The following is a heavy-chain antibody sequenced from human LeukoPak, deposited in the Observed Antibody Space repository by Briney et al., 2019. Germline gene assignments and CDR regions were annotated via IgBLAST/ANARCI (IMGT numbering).Heavy chain of an antibody. CDR3: TPREISGYYDDAFDI. D-gene: IGHD3-22*01. CDR1: GFTFSNAW. V-gene: IGHV3-15*01. CDR2: IKSKTDGGTA. J-gene: IGHJ3*02. Sequence: GGSLRLSCAASGFTFSNAWMSWVRQAPGKGLEWVGRIKSKTDGGTADYAAPVKGRFTISRDDSKNTLYLQLNSLKTEDTAVYYCTPREISGYYDDAFDIWGQGTMVTVSS.